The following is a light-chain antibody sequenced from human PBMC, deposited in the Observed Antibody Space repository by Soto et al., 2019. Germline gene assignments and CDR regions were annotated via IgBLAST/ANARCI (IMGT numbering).Light chain of an antibody. CDR1: QSINSW. Sequence: DIQMTQSPSTLSASVGDRVTITCRASQSINSWLAWYQHKPGKAPKLLIYKASSLESGVPSRFSGSGPGTEFTLTISTLQPEDFTSYYCLQYSSHSWTFGQETKVE. CDR3: LQYSSHSWT. CDR2: KAS. J-gene: IGKJ1*01. V-gene: IGKV1-5*03.